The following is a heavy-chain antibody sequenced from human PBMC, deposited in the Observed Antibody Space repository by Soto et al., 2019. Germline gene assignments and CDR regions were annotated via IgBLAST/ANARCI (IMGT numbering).Heavy chain of an antibody. CDR1: GGSISSSNW. J-gene: IGHJ5*02. V-gene: IGHV4-4*02. Sequence: SETLSLTCAVSGGSISSSNWWSWVRQPPGKGLEWIGEIYHSGSTNYNPSLKSRVTISVDKSKNQFSLKLSSVTAADTAVYYCARAKIAAAANNWFDPWGQGTLVTVSS. D-gene: IGHD6-13*01. CDR2: IYHSGST. CDR3: ARAKIAAAANNWFDP.